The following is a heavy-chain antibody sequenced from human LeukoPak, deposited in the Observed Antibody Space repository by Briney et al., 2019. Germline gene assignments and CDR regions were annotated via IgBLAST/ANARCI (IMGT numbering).Heavy chain of an antibody. Sequence: SETLSLTCTVSGGSISSYYWSWIRQPPGKGLEWIGYIYYSGSTNYNPSLKSRVTISVDTSKNQFSLKLSSVTAADTAVYYCARVPPYYDILTGYSPTPNFDYWGQGTLVTVSP. CDR1: GGSISSYY. V-gene: IGHV4-59*01. J-gene: IGHJ4*02. D-gene: IGHD3-9*01. CDR2: IYYSGST. CDR3: ARVPPYYDILTGYSPTPNFDY.